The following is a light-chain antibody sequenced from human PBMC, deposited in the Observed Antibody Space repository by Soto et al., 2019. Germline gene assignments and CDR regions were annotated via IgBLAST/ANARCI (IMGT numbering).Light chain of an antibody. CDR3: SLYTTSYTLV. CDR2: DVS. Sequence: QSALTQTASVSGSPGQSITISCTGTSSDVGGYNYVSWYQQHPGKAPKLMIYDVSNRPSGVSNRFSGSKSGNTASLTISGLQAEDEADYYCSLYTTSYTLVFGGGTKLTVL. V-gene: IGLV2-14*01. CDR1: SSDVGGYNY. J-gene: IGLJ2*01.